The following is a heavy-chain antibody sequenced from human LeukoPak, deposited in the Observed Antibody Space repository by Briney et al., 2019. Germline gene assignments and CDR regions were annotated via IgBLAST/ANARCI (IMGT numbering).Heavy chain of an antibody. D-gene: IGHD3-10*01. CDR1: GYTFTDYY. J-gene: IGHJ5*02. CDR3: ARENLWFGTFPDWFDP. CDR2: INPNTSDT. Sequence: ASVKVSCKASGYTFTDYYTHWVRQAPGQGLEWMGSINPNTSDTYYAQEFQGRVTMTRDTSISTAYMELNRLRSDDTAMYYCARENLWFGTFPDWFDPWGQGTLVTVSS. V-gene: IGHV1-2*02.